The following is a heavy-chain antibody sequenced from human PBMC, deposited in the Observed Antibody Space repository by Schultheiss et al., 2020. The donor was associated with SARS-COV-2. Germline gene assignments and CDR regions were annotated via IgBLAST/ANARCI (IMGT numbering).Heavy chain of an antibody. J-gene: IGHJ4*02. CDR1: GFTFDDYA. CDR3: ARGPQWLVPFDY. Sequence: SLKISCAASGFTFDDYAMHWVRQAPGKGLEWVSGISWNSGSIGYADSVKGRFTISRENAKNSLYLQMNSLRAGDTAVYYCARGPQWLVPFDYWGQGTLVTVSS. V-gene: IGHV3-9*01. CDR2: ISWNSGSI. D-gene: IGHD6-19*01.